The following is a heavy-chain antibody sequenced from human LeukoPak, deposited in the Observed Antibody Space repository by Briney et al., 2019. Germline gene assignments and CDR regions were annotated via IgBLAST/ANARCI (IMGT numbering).Heavy chain of an antibody. Sequence: ASMKVSCKASGYTFTSYGITWVRQAPGQRLEWMGWISPYNGNTNYAQNFQGRVTMTTDTSTSTAYMELRSLRSDDTAVYYCGRVEMATTKDYWGQGTLVTVSS. CDR1: GYTFTSYG. D-gene: IGHD5-24*01. J-gene: IGHJ4*02. V-gene: IGHV1-18*01. CDR3: GRVEMATTKDY. CDR2: ISPYNGNT.